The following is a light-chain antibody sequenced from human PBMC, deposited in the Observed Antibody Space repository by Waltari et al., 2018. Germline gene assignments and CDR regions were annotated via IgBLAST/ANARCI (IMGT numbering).Light chain of an antibody. V-gene: IGKV3-20*01. CDR1: QSVGRY. J-gene: IGKJ1*01. Sequence: EIVLTQPPGTRSLSPGERATLSCRASQSVGRYLAWYQQKPGQAPRLRIYGVSTRATGIPDRFSGSGSGTDFSLIISRLEPEDFAVYFCQKYEALPATFGQGTKVEIK. CDR2: GVS. CDR3: QKYEALPAT.